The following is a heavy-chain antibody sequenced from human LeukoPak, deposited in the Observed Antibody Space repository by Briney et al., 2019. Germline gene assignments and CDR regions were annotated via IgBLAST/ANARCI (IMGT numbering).Heavy chain of an antibody. Sequence: PGGSLRLSCAASGFTVSSNYMSRVRQAPGKGLEWVSAISGSGGSTYYADSVKGRFTISRDNSKNTLYLQMNSLRAEDTAVYYCARGAYGSGSYGDNWFDPWGQGTLVTVSS. CDR1: GFTVSSNY. CDR2: ISGSGGST. V-gene: IGHV3-23*01. CDR3: ARGAYGSGSYGDNWFDP. J-gene: IGHJ5*02. D-gene: IGHD3-10*01.